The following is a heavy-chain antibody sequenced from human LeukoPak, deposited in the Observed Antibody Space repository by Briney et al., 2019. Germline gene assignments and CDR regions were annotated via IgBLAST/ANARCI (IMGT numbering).Heavy chain of an antibody. V-gene: IGHV3-30*02. CDR1: GFTFSSYG. J-gene: IGHJ4*02. CDR3: AKVAVVVPAFHY. CDR2: IRYDGSNK. Sequence: GGSLRLSCAASGFTFSSYGIHWVRQAPGKGLEWVAFIRYDGSNKYYTDSVKGRFTISRDNSKNTLYLQMNSLRAEDTAVYYCAKVAVVVPAFHYWGQGTLVTVSS. D-gene: IGHD2-2*01.